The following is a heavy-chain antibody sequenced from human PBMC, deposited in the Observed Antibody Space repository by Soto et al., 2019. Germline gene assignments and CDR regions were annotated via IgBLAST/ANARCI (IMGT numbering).Heavy chain of an antibody. Sequence: ASVKVSCKASGYTFTSYYMHWVRQAPGQGLEWMGIINPSGGSTSYAQKFQGRVTMTRDTSTSTVYMELSSLRSEDTAVYYCARDEVYYYDFWSGYPYYFDYWGQGTLVTVSS. CDR1: GYTFTSYY. D-gene: IGHD3-3*01. J-gene: IGHJ4*02. CDR3: ARDEVYYYDFWSGYPYYFDY. V-gene: IGHV1-46*01. CDR2: INPSGGST.